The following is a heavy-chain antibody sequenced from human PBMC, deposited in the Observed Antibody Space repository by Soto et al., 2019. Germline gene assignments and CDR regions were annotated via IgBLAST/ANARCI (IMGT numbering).Heavy chain of an antibody. V-gene: IGHV1-8*01. CDR1: GYTFSNYD. D-gene: IGHD3-10*01. J-gene: IGHJ4*02. CDR2: VNPNNGDT. CDR3: AKVSRKGSAIDFDY. Sequence: QVQLVQSGAELKKPGASVKVSCKASGYTFSNYDMNWVRQATGQGPEWIGWVNPNNGDTGYAQKFQGRVTLTTDISTTTAYMELLSLRSEDTAIYYCAKVSRKGSAIDFDYWGQGTLITVSS.